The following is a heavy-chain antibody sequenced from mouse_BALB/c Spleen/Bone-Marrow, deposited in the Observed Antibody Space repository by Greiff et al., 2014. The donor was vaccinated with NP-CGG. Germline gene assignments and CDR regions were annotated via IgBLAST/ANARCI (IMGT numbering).Heavy chain of an antibody. CDR1: GFDFSRYW. CDR3: AKNYYYGYVAY. D-gene: IGHD1-2*01. J-gene: IGHJ3*01. V-gene: IGHV4-1*02. CDR2: INPASSTI. Sequence: VQLQQSGGGLVQPGGSLKLSCAASGFDFSRYWMTWVRQAPGKGLEWIGEINPASSTINYTPSLKDKFIISRDNAKNTLYLQMGKVRSEDTALYYCAKNYYYGYVAYWGQGTLVTVSA.